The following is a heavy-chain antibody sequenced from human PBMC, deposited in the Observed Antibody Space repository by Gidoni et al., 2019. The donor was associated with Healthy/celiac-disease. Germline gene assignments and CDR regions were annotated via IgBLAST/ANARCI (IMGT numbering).Heavy chain of an antibody. CDR3: AGAGYSSTAGSWFDP. CDR1: GGVISSDY. D-gene: IGHD6-13*01. V-gene: IGHV4-59*01. J-gene: IGHJ5*02. Sequence: QAPPQVQSQVPVKPSETLFLTRTASGGVISSDYWSWFRQPPGNGLEWIGYIYYSWSTHYNPPNKNRGAISVDTSKTRSSQMLITGTAADAAVYYCAGAGYSSTAGSWFDPWGQGTLVTVSS. CDR2: IYYSWST.